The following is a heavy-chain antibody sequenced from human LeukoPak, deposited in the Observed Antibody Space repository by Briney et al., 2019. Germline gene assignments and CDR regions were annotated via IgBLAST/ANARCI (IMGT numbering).Heavy chain of an antibody. D-gene: IGHD3-3*01. CDR3: AREAIFGVVISGWFDP. CDR2: INHGGST. V-gene: IGHV4-34*01. CDR1: GGSFSGYY. Sequence: SETLSLTCAVYGGSFSGYYWSWIRQPPGKGLEWMGEINHGGSTNYNPSLKSRGTISVSTSKNQFSLKLSSVTAADTAVYYCAREAIFGVVISGWFDPCGQGTLVTVSS. J-gene: IGHJ5*02.